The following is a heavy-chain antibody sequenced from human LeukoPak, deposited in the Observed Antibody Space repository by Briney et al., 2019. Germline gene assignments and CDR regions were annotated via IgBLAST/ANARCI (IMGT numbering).Heavy chain of an antibody. Sequence: GGSLRLSCAASGFTLSSHWMSWVRQAPGKGLEWVANIKQDGSEKYYVDSVKGRFTISRDNAKNSLYLQMNSLRAEDTAVYYCARGTWYSSSWYDWYFDLWGRGTLVTVSS. V-gene: IGHV3-7*01. J-gene: IGHJ2*01. CDR3: ARGTWYSSSWYDWYFDL. D-gene: IGHD6-13*01. CDR1: GFTLSSHW. CDR2: IKQDGSEK.